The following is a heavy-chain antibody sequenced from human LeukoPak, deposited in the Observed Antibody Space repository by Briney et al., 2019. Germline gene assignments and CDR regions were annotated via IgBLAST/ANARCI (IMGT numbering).Heavy chain of an antibody. D-gene: IGHD3-10*01. Sequence: GASVKVSCKASGYTFTSYDINWVRQATGQGLEWMGWMNPNSGNTGYAQKFQGRVTMTRNTSISTAYMELSSLRSEDTAVYYCAADTLVDYGSGSYTYGMDVWGQGTTVTVSS. CDR3: AADTLVDYGSGSYTYGMDV. V-gene: IGHV1-8*01. J-gene: IGHJ6*02. CDR1: GYTFTSYD. CDR2: MNPNSGNT.